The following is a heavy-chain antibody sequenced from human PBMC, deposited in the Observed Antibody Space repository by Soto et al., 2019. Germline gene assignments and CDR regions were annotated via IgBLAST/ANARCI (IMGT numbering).Heavy chain of an antibody. Sequence: EVQLVESGGGLVQPGGSLSRSCAASGFTFSTYSMNWVRQAPGKGLEWVSYINSGQNTIYYADSGKGRFTISRYNAKNSLYLRMNSLRDDDTAVYYCARDPILQPKQWLVTYFDFWGQGTLVTVSS. CDR3: ARDPILQPKQWLVTYFDF. J-gene: IGHJ4*02. CDR1: GFTFSTYS. D-gene: IGHD6-19*01. V-gene: IGHV3-48*02. CDR2: INSGQNTI.